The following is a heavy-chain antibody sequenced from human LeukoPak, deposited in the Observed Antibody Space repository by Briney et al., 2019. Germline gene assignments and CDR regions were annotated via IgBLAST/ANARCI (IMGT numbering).Heavy chain of an antibody. Sequence: PGGSLRLSCAASGFTFSSYWMSWVRQAPGKGLEWVANIKQDGSEKYYVDSVKGRFTISRDNAKNSLYLQMNSLRAEDTAVYYCATRISEPDDAFDIWGQGTMVTVSS. J-gene: IGHJ3*02. CDR1: GFTFSSYW. V-gene: IGHV3-7*01. D-gene: IGHD1-26*01. CDR2: IKQDGSEK. CDR3: ATRISEPDDAFDI.